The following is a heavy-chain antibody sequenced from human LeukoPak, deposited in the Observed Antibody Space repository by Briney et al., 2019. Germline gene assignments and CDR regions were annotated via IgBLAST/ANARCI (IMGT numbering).Heavy chain of an antibody. V-gene: IGHV4-59*01. CDR1: GGSITSYY. D-gene: IGHD5-18*01. J-gene: IGHJ4*02. Sequence: SETLSLTCTVSGGSITSYYWSWIRQPPGKGLEWIGYIYYSGSTNYIPSLKSRVTISVDTSKNQFSLKLSSVTAAVTAVYYCARCTDTAMVNALYYFDYWGQGTLVTVSS. CDR2: IYYSGST. CDR3: ARCTDTAMVNALYYFDY.